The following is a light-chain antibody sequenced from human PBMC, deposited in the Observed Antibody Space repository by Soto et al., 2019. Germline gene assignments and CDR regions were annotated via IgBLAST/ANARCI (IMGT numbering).Light chain of an antibody. CDR3: SSFTSSSTYI. J-gene: IGLJ1*01. V-gene: IGLV2-14*03. CDR2: EVT. Sequence: QSALTQPASVSGSPGLSITVSCTGTSSDVGAYNSVSWYQQHPGKAPKLILYEVTNRPSGVSERFSGSKSANTASLTISGLQAGDEADYYCSSFTSSSTYIFGTGTKLTVL. CDR1: SSDVGAYNS.